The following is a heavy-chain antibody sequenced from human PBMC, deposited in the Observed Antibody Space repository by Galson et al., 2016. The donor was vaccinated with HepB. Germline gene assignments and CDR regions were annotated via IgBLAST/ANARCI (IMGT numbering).Heavy chain of an antibody. J-gene: IGHJ4*02. D-gene: IGHD1-26*01. Sequence: SLRLSCAASGFTFNNFWMSWVRQAPGKGLEWVANINQDGSAKQYVDSVKGRFTISRDNAKNSLYLQMNSLRAEDTAVYFCAREKPMRASALDYWGQGTLVTVSS. V-gene: IGHV3-7*03. CDR1: GFTFNNFW. CDR3: AREKPMRASALDY. CDR2: INQDGSAK.